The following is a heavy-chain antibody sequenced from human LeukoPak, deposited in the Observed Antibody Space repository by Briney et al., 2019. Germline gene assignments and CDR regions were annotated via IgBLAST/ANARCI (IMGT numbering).Heavy chain of an antibody. CDR3: ARANYYDSSAYAFDI. Sequence: SETLSLTCTVSGGSISSGDYYWSWIRQPPGKGLEWIGYIYYSESTYYNPSLESRVTISVDTSKNQFSLKLSSVTAADTAVYYCARANYYDSSAYAFDIWGQGTMVTVSS. D-gene: IGHD3-22*01. V-gene: IGHV4-30-4*08. CDR1: GGSISSGDYY. J-gene: IGHJ3*02. CDR2: IYYSEST.